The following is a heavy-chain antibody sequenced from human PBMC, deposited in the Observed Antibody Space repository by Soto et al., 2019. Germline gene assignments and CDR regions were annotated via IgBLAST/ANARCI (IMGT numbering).Heavy chain of an antibody. V-gene: IGHV1-69*12. J-gene: IGHJ5*02. Sequence: QVQLVQSGAELKKPGSSVKVSCKVSGVSIKSSSITWVRQALGQGLEWMGGTIPLFGTPHYAQKFQGRVTITADESTSTVYMDLSSLRSDDTAVYYCTRSSGLTNWLDPWGQGTLITVSS. CDR2: TIPLFGTP. CDR3: TRSSGLTNWLDP. CDR1: GVSIKSSS. D-gene: IGHD6-6*01.